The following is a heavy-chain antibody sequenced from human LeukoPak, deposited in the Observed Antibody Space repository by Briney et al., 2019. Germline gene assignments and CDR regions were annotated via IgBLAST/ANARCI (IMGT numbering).Heavy chain of an antibody. Sequence: GGSLTLSCEASGFTFSHFGMHWVRQAPGKGLQWVSDISGNGYSIYYADSLKGRFTISRDNSKDTLYLQMNSLRAEDTAVYYCATNSSSWYIGQWGQGTLVTVSS. CDR3: ATNSSSWYIGQ. D-gene: IGHD6-13*01. V-gene: IGHV3-23*01. J-gene: IGHJ4*02. CDR2: ISGNGYSI. CDR1: GFTFSHFG.